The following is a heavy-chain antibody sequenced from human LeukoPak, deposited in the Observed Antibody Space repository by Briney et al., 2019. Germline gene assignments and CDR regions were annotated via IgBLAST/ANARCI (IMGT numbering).Heavy chain of an antibody. J-gene: IGHJ4*02. V-gene: IGHV3-23*01. CDR2: ISDGGGST. D-gene: IGHD6-19*01. Sequence: GGSLRLSCAASGFTFSNYIMTWVRQAPGKGLEWASGISDGGGSTYYADSVRGRFKISRDNSKTTVFLQMNSLRAEDTAVYYCTYVISGWAFEYWGQGTLVTVSS. CDR1: GFTFSNYI. CDR3: TYVISGWAFEY.